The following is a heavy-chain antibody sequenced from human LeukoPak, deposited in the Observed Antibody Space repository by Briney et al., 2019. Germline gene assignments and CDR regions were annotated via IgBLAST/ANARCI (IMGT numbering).Heavy chain of an antibody. V-gene: IGHV6-1*01. D-gene: IGHD2-2*01. Sequence: SQTLSLTCAIAGDSVSSNSAAWNWIRQSPSRGLEWLGRTYYRSKWYFDYAVSVEGRITINPDTSKNQFSLHLNSLTPEDTAEYYCARSISTGGFRLDYWGQGTLVTVSS. CDR1: GDSVSSNSAA. CDR2: TYYRSKWYF. CDR3: ARSISTGGFRLDY. J-gene: IGHJ4*02.